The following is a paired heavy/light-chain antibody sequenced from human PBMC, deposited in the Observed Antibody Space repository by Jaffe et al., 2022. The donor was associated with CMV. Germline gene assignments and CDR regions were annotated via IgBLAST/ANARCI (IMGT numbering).Light chain of an antibody. V-gene: IGLV3-22*01. Sequence: SYELTQLPSVSVSPGQTARITCSGDVLGENYADWYQQKPGQAPELVIYEDSERYPGIPERFSGSTSGNTTTLTISRVLTEDEADYYCLSGDEDNWVFGGGTKLTVL. CDR2: EDS. J-gene: IGLJ3*02. CDR3: LSGDEDNWV. CDR1: VLGENY.
Heavy chain of an antibody. D-gene: IGHD6-6*01. V-gene: IGHV3-33*01. CDR2: IWYDGSNK. J-gene: IGHJ4*02. Sequence: QVQLVESGGGVVQPGRSLRLSCAASGFTFSSYGMHWVRQAPGKGLEWVAVIWYDGSNKYYADSVKGRFTISRDNSKNTLYLQMNSLRAEDTAVYYCARVNQIAARRGYFDYWGQGTLVTVSS. CDR1: GFTFSSYG. CDR3: ARVNQIAARRGYFDY.